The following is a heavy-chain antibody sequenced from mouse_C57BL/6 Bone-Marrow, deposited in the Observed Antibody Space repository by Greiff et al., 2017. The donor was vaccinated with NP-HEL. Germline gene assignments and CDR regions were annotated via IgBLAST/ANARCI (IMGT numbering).Heavy chain of an antibody. CDR2: IHPNSGST. Sequence: QVQLQQSGAELVKPGASVKLSCKASGYTFTSYWMHWVKQRPGQGLEWIGMIHPNSGSTNYNEKFKSKATLTVDKSSSTAYMQLSSLTSEDSAVYYCARKYYGSSSFAYWGQGTLVTVSA. V-gene: IGHV1-64*01. D-gene: IGHD1-1*01. CDR3: ARKYYGSSSFAY. J-gene: IGHJ3*01. CDR1: GYTFTSYW.